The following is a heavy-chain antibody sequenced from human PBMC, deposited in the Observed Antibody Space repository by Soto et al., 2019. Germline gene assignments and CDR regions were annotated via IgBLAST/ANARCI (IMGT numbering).Heavy chain of an antibody. CDR2: IYTSGST. CDR3: AGAYYDFWSGPIGGVNWFDP. V-gene: IGHV4-4*07. Sequence: PSETLSLTCTVSGGSISSYYWSWIRQPAGKGLEWIGRIYTSGSTNYNPSLKSRVTMSVDTSKNQSSLKLSSVTAADTAVYYCAGAYYDFWSGPIGGVNWFDPWGQGTLVTVSS. J-gene: IGHJ5*02. CDR1: GGSISSYY. D-gene: IGHD3-3*01.